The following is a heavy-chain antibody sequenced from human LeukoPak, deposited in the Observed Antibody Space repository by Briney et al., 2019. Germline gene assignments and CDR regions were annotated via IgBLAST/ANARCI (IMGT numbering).Heavy chain of an antibody. Sequence: PGGSLRLSCVASGFAFSSYWIHWVRQAPGKGLVWVSRINGDGSSTSYADSVKGRFTISRDNAKNTLYLQMNSLGAEDTAVYYCARVERWFDPWGQGTLVTVSS. CDR3: ARVERWFDP. V-gene: IGHV3-74*01. CDR2: INGDGSST. J-gene: IGHJ5*02. CDR1: GFAFSSYW.